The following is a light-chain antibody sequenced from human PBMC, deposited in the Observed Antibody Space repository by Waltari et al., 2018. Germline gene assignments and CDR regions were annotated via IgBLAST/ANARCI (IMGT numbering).Light chain of an antibody. CDR2: GAS. V-gene: IGKV3-20*01. CDR1: QSVGRS. J-gene: IGKJ1*01. Sequence: IVLTQSPGTLSLSPGERATLSCRASQSVGRSLALYQHKPGQAPRLLIYGASIRATGIPDRFSGGGSGTDFSLTISRLEPEDFAAYHCQHYVRLPVTFGQGTKVEIK. CDR3: QHYVRLPVT.